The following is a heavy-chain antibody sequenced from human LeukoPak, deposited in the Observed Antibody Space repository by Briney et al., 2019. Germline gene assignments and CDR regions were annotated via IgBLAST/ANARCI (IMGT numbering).Heavy chain of an antibody. CDR3: ARGFRDGPHTTSYYFDY. V-gene: IGHV3-48*03. CDR2: ISSSGSTI. J-gene: IGHJ4*02. D-gene: IGHD1-1*01. CDR1: GFTFSSYE. Sequence: PGGSLRLSCAASGFTFSSYEMNWVRQPPGKGLEWVSYISSSGSTIYYADAVKGRFTISRDNAKNSLYLQMNSLRAEDTAVYYCARGFRDGPHTTSYYFDYWGQGTLVTVSS.